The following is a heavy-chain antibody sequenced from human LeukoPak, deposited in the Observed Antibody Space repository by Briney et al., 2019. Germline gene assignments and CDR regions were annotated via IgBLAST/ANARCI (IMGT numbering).Heavy chain of an antibody. Sequence: ASVKVSCKASGGTFSSYAISWVRQAPGQGLEWMGWISAYNGNTNYAQKLQGRATMTTDTSTSTAYMELRSLRSDDTAVYYCARDREDYYDSSGYCYYWGQGTLVTVSS. J-gene: IGHJ4*02. V-gene: IGHV1-18*01. CDR3: ARDREDYYDSSGYCYY. D-gene: IGHD3-22*01. CDR1: GGTFSSYA. CDR2: ISAYNGNT.